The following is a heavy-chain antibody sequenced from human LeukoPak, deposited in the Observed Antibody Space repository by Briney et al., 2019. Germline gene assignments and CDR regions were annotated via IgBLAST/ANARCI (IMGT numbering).Heavy chain of an antibody. CDR1: GFTFRNYG. J-gene: IGHJ4*02. D-gene: IGHD2/OR15-2a*01. CDR2: ISGSGGST. CDR3: AKEARTTPDYFDY. Sequence: PGGTLRLSCAASGFTFRNYGMSWVRQAPGKGLEWVSGISGSGGSTYYADSVKGRFIISRDNSKNTLYLQMNSLRAEDTAVYYCAKEARTTPDYFDYWGQGTLVTVSS. V-gene: IGHV3-23*01.